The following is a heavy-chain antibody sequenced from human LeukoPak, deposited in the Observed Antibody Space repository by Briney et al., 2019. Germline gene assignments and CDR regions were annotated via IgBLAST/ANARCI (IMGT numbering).Heavy chain of an antibody. Sequence: GESLRISCKGSGYSFTSYWISWVRQMPGKGLEWMGRIDPSDSYTNYSPSFQGHVTISADKSISTAYLQWSSLKASDTAMYYCATHFTTRGAMVRGVRSGVAGGDYWGQGTLVTVSS. CDR3: ATHFTTRGAMVRGVRSGVAGGDY. V-gene: IGHV5-10-1*01. J-gene: IGHJ4*02. D-gene: IGHD3-10*01. CDR2: IDPSDSYT. CDR1: GYSFTSYW.